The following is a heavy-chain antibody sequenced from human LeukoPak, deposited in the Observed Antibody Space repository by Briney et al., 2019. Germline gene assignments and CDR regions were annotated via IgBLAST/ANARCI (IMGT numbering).Heavy chain of an antibody. CDR3: ARDSRYYDGGDY. CDR1: GFTFSSYG. CDR2: IWYDGSNK. D-gene: IGHD3-22*01. V-gene: IGHV3-33*01. J-gene: IGHJ4*02. Sequence: PGRSLRLSCAASGFTFSSYGMHWVRQAPGKGLEWVAVIWYDGSNKYYADSVKGRFTISRDNAKNTVYLQMNSLRAEDTAVYYCARDSRYYDGGDYWGQGTLVTVSS.